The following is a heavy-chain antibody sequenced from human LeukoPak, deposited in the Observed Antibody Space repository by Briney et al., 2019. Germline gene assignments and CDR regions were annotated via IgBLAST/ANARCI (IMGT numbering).Heavy chain of an antibody. CDR3: AREIAAADYYYYYYMDV. CDR2: ISYDGSNK. Sequence: GGSLRLSCAASGITFSSYVMHWVRQAPGKGLEWVAVISYDGSNKYYADSVKGRFTISRDNSKNTLYLQMNSLRAEDTAVYYCAREIAAADYYYYYYMDVWGKGTTVTVSS. J-gene: IGHJ6*03. V-gene: IGHV3-30*04. CDR1: GITFSSYV. D-gene: IGHD6-13*01.